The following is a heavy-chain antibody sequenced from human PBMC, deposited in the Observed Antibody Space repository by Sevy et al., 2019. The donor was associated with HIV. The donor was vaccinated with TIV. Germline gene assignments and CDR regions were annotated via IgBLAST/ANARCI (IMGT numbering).Heavy chain of an antibody. V-gene: IGHV1-18*01. CDR1: GYTFTSYG. CDR3: ARSNQVAGRNNWFDP. Sequence: ASVKVSCKASGYTFTSYGISWVRQAPGQGLEWMGWISTYNSIRNSAQKFQDRVTMTTDTSTSTAYMELRSLRSDDTAVYYCARSNQVAGRNNWFDPWGQGTLVTVSS. J-gene: IGHJ5*02. CDR2: ISTYNSIR. D-gene: IGHD6-19*01.